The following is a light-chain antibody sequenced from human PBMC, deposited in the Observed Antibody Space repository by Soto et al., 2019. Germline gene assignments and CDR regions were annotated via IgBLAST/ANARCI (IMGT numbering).Light chain of an antibody. V-gene: IGKV3-15*01. CDR3: LQYNNWPPAT. CDR1: QSVRST. J-gene: IGKJ5*01. Sequence: EIDITQSPATLSFSTGESATLSCMPSQSVRSTFLAWYQQKPGQAPRLLIYGASTRATGIPARFSGSGSGTEFTLTISSLQSEDFAVYYCLQYNNWPPATFGPGSRLEIK. CDR2: GAS.